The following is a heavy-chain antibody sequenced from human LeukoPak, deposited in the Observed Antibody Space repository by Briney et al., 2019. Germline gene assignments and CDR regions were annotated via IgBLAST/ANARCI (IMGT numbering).Heavy chain of an antibody. Sequence: RWASVKVSCKASGYTFTSYGISWVRQAPGQGLEWMGWISAYNGNTNYAQKLQGRVTMTTDTSTSTAYMELRSLRSDDTAVYYCAKGSLALAEGYFDSWGQGTLVTVSS. J-gene: IGHJ4*02. CDR3: AKGSLALAEGYFDS. D-gene: IGHD6-19*01. CDR2: ISAYNGNT. CDR1: GYTFTSYG. V-gene: IGHV1-18*01.